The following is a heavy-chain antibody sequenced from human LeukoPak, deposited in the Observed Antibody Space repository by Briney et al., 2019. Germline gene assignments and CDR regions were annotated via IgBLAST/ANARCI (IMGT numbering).Heavy chain of an antibody. CDR2: ISDSSSTI. D-gene: IGHD1-26*01. V-gene: IGHV3-48*01. Sequence: GGSLRLSCAASGFTFSIYSMNWVRQAPGKGLEWISYISDSSSTIYYADSVKGRFTISRDNAKTSLYLQMNSLRAEDTAVYYCARDRRGTYSQNTPKEDFWGQGNLGIVSS. CDR3: ARDRRGTYSQNTPKEDF. CDR1: GFTFSIYS. J-gene: IGHJ1*01.